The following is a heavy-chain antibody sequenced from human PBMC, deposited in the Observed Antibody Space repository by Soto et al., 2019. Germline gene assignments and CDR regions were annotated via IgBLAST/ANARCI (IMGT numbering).Heavy chain of an antibody. CDR3: AYGSGSYYNVPYYYGMDV. CDR1: GYSFTSYW. V-gene: IGHV5-10-1*01. D-gene: IGHD3-10*01. Sequence: GESLKISCKGSGYSFTSYWISWVRQMPGKGLEWMGRIDPSDSDTNYSPSFQGHVAISADKSISTAYLQWSSLKASDTAMYYCAYGSGSYYNVPYYYGMDVWGQGTTVTVSS. J-gene: IGHJ6*02. CDR2: IDPSDSDT.